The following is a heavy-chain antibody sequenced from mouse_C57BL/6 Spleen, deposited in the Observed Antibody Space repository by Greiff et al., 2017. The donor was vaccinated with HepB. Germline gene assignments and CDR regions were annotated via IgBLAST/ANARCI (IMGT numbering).Heavy chain of an antibody. J-gene: IGHJ2*01. CDR3: ARSGLNYYGSSFDY. Sequence: QVQLQQSGPELVKPGASVKISCKASGYAFSSSWMNWVKQRPGKGLEWIGRIYPGDGDTNYNGKFKGKATLTADKSSSTAYMQLSSLTSADSAVYFCARSGLNYYGSSFDYWGQGTTLTVSS. CDR2: IYPGDGDT. D-gene: IGHD1-1*01. CDR1: GYAFSSSW. V-gene: IGHV1-82*01.